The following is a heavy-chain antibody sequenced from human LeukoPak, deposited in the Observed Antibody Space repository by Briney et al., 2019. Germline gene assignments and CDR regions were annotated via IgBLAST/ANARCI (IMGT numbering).Heavy chain of an antibody. CDR3: AKALGSSSSSPYSAY. V-gene: IGHV3-23*01. J-gene: IGHJ4*02. CDR1: GFTLSRYA. Sequence: GGSMRLSCAASGFTLSRYAMTWIRQAPGKGLEWVSGINDRGGSTFYANSVKGRFTISRDNSKNTLYLQMSSLRVEDTAVYYCAKALGSSSSSPYSAYWGQGTLVTVSS. D-gene: IGHD6-6*01. CDR2: INDRGGST.